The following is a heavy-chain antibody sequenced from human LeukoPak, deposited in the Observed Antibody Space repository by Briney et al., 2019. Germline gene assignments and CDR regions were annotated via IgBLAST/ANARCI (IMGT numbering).Heavy chain of an antibody. CDR1: GFIFRNYW. Sequence: PGGSLRLSCAASGFIFRNYWMHWVRQAPGKGLVWVARINPNGITTTYTDSVKGRFTISRDNAKSTLYLQMNSLRAEDTAVYYCARDFAGDRDYWGQGTLVTVSS. V-gene: IGHV3-74*01. CDR2: INPNGITT. CDR3: ARDFAGDRDY. D-gene: IGHD4-17*01. J-gene: IGHJ4*02.